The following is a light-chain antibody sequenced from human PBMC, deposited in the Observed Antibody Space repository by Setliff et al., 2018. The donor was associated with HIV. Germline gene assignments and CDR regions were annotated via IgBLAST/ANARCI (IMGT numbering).Light chain of an antibody. J-gene: IGKJ5*01. Sequence: EIVLTQSPGTLSLSPGERVTLSCRASQSVSSNYLAWYQQKPGQAPRLVMYGAAGRAAGIPDRFSGSGSGTDFTLTISRLEPEDFAVYYCQQYGTSPLTFGQGTRLEIK. V-gene: IGKV3-20*01. CDR1: QSVSSNY. CDR2: GAA. CDR3: QQYGTSPLT.